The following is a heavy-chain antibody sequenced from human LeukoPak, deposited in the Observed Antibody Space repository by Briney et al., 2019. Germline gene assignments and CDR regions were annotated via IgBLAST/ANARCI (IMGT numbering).Heavy chain of an antibody. CDR3: ARHDYDSSGYYYYFDY. Sequence: PSETLSVTCSVSGGSISNYYWSWIRQPPGKGLEWIGYIYYSGSTNYNRSLKSRVTISVDTSKKQFSLKLSSVTAADTAVYYCARHDYDSSGYYYYFDYWGQGTLVTVSS. V-gene: IGHV4-59*08. J-gene: IGHJ4*02. CDR1: GGSISNYY. CDR2: IYYSGST. D-gene: IGHD3-22*01.